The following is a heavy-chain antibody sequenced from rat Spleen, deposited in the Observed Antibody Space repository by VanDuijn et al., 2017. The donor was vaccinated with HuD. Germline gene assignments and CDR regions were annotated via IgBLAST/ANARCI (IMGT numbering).Heavy chain of an antibody. CDR3: ARRGNSVFWNFDF. D-gene: IGHD4-4*01. Sequence: EVQLVESGGGLVQPGRSLKLSCAASGFTFSDYYMAWVRQAPTKGLEWVATISYDGSSTYYRDSVKGRFTIYRDNAKSTLYLQMNSLRSEDTATYCCARRGNSVFWNFDFWGPGTMVSVSS. CDR2: ISYDGSST. CDR1: GFTFSDYY. J-gene: IGHJ1*01. V-gene: IGHV5-7*01.